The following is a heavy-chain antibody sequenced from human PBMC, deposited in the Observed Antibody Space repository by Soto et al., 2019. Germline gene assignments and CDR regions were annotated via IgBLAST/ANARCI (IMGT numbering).Heavy chain of an antibody. CDR1: GFTFSDYG. D-gene: IGHD1-26*01. V-gene: IGHV3-30*18. J-gene: IGHJ4*02. Sequence: GGSLRLSCAASGFTFSDYGIDWIRQAPGKGLEWVAVISHEGGTQYYADSVRGRFTVSRDNSKNILYLQMDSLRPEDTAVYFCAKEGSPKVSRWDDYWGQGNLVTVSS. CDR2: ISHEGGTQ. CDR3: AKEGSPKVSRWDDY.